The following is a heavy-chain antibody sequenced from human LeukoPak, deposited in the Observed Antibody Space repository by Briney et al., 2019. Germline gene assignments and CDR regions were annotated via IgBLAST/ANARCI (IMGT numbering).Heavy chain of an antibody. CDR1: GFAVSSSY. J-gene: IGHJ4*02. Sequence: GGSLRLSCAASGFAVSSSYMSWVRQAPGKGLEWVSVIHSGGNTYYADSVKGRFTISRDNSKNTLYLQMNSLRAEDTAVYYCTRDLNSGGSCWGQGTLVAVSS. CDR2: IHSGGNT. D-gene: IGHD2-15*01. CDR3: TRDLNSGGSC. V-gene: IGHV3-53*01.